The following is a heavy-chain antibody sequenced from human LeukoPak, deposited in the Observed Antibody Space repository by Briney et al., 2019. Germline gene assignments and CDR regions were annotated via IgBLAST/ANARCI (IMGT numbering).Heavy chain of an antibody. D-gene: IGHD3-16*01. Sequence: GGSLRLSCAASGFTFSDYYMSWIRQAPGKGLEWVSTIKGIGPTTYYADSLKGRFSISRDNAKNSLFLQMSSLRADDTAIYYCARAGELRYMDVWGKGTAVTVSS. J-gene: IGHJ6*03. CDR1: GFTFSDYY. CDR3: ARAGELRYMDV. CDR2: IKGIGPTT. V-gene: IGHV3-11*04.